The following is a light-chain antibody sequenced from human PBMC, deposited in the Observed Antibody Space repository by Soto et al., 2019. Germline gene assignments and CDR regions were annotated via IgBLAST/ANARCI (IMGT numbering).Light chain of an antibody. V-gene: IGKV1-33*01. CDR1: QGINNY. CDR3: QHSYNFRLK. Sequence: DIQMTQSPSSLSASVGDRVTITCQTSQGINNYLNWYQQKPGQAPKLLIYDVSHLQTGVPFRFRGSGSGQYFTLTISSLQPEDFATYYCQHSYNFRLKCGGVTKVDIK. CDR2: DVS. J-gene: IGKJ4*02.